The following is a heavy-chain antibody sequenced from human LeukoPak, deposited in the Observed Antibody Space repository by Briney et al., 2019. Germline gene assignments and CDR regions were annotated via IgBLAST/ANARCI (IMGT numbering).Heavy chain of an antibody. CDR2: IRTKAYGGTT. CDR3: TRGGPGDY. V-gene: IGHV3-49*04. CDR1: GFTFGDDA. J-gene: IGHJ4*02. Sequence: GGSLRLSCTASGFTFGDDAMSWVRQAPGKGLEWIGFIRTKAYGGTTEYAASVKGRFTISRDDSKSIAYLQMNSLKTEDTAVYYCTRGGPGDYWGQGTLVTVSS. D-gene: IGHD3-10*01.